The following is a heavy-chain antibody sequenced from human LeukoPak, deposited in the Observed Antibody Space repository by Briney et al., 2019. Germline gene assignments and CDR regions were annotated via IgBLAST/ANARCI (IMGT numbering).Heavy chain of an antibody. CDR3: ASLGYSYGSRFDY. V-gene: IGHV4-4*02. CDR1: GGSISSSNW. CDR2: IYYSGST. D-gene: IGHD5-18*01. J-gene: IGHJ4*02. Sequence: SGTLSLTCAVSGGSISSSNWWSWVRQPPGKGLEWIGSIYYSGSTYYNPSLKSRVTISVDTSKNQFSLKLSSVTAADTAVYYCASLGYSYGSRFDYWGQGTLVTVSS.